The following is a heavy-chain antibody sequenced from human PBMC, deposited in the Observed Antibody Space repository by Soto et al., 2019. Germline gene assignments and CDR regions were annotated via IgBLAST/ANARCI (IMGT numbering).Heavy chain of an antibody. CDR2: MNPNSGNT. CDR3: ARAGDSGYDYGEGGYYGMDV. Sequence: QVQLVQSGAEVKKPGASVKVSCKASGYTFTSYDINWVRQATGQGLEWMGWMNPNSGNTGYAQKYQGRVTMTMNTSISTAYMELSSLRSEDTAVYYCARAGDSGYDYGEGGYYGMDVWGQGTTVTVSS. D-gene: IGHD5-12*01. CDR1: GYTFTSYD. J-gene: IGHJ6*02. V-gene: IGHV1-8*01.